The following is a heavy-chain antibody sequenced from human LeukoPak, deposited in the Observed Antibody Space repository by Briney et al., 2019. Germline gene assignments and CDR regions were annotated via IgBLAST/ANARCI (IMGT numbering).Heavy chain of an antibody. CDR1: GFTFSDYY. CDR3: ARRYYYDSSGYYILDY. J-gene: IGHJ4*02. CDR2: ISSSGSTI. Sequence: GGSLRLSCAASGFTFSDYYMSWIRQAPGKGLEWVSYISSSGSTIYYADSVKGRFTISRDNAKNPLYLQMNSLRAEDTAVYYCARRYYYDSSGYYILDYWGQGTLVTVSS. D-gene: IGHD3-22*01. V-gene: IGHV3-11*01.